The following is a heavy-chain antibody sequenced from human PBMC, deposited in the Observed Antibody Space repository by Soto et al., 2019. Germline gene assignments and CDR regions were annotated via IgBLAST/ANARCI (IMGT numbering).Heavy chain of an antibody. CDR2: ISSSSSTI. D-gene: IGHD2-2*01. J-gene: IGHJ6*02. V-gene: IGHV3-48*02. Sequence: EVQLVESGGDLVQPGGSLRLSCAASGFTFSSYSMNWVRQAPGKGLAWVSYISSSSSTIYYADSVKGRFTISRDKAKNSLYLQMNSLRDEDTAVYYCASLIVVVPAAQTYYYYGMDVWGQGTTVTVSS. CDR1: GFTFSSYS. CDR3: ASLIVVVPAAQTYYYYGMDV.